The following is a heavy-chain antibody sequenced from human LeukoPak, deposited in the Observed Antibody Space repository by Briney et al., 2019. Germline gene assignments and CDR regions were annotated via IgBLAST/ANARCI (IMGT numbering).Heavy chain of an antibody. CDR2: ISYDGSNK. J-gene: IGHJ4*02. CDR1: GFTFSSYA. V-gene: IGHV3-30-3*01. CDR3: ARSSLSSGYCPY. D-gene: IGHD3-22*01. Sequence: GGSLRLSCAASGFTFSSYAMHWVRQAPGKGLEWVAVISYDGSNKYYADSVKGRFTISRDNSKNTLYLQMNSLRAEDTAVYYCARSSLSSGYCPYWGQGTLVTVSS.